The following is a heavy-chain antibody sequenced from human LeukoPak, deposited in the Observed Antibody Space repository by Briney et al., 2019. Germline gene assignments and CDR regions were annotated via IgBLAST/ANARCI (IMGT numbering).Heavy chain of an antibody. D-gene: IGHD2/OR15-2a*01. CDR2: ITPDSGFT. V-gene: IGHV1-2*02. Sequence: ASVKVSCKASGYAFTVRYMHWVRQVPGQGLEWMGFITPDSGFTNYAEKFQDRVTMSRDTSITTVYMELSSLGSGDTALYYCSTEEKYCKTTTCDDYWGQGTRVTVSS. CDR3: STEEKYCKTTTCDDY. CDR1: GYAFTVRY. J-gene: IGHJ4*02.